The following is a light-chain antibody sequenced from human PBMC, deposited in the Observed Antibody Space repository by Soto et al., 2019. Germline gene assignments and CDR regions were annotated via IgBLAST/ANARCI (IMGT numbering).Light chain of an antibody. CDR2: DVT. CDR1: SSDVGGYNY. Sequence: QSVLTQPPSASGSPGQSVTISCTGTSSDVGGYNYVSWYQQYPGRAPKLMNYDVTKRPSGVPDRFSGSKSGNTASLTVSGLQFEDEADYYCSSYAASNNFYFVFGGGTKVTVL. CDR3: SSYAASNNFYFV. J-gene: IGLJ3*02. V-gene: IGLV2-8*01.